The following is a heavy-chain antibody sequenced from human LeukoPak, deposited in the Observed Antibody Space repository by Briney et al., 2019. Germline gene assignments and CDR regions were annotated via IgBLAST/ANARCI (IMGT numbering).Heavy chain of an antibody. CDR1: GGSISSYY. Sequence: PSETLSLTCTVSGGSISSYYWSWIRQPPGKGLEWIGYIYTSGSTNYNPSLKSRVTISVDTSKNQFSLKLSSVTAADTAVYYCARLNWNYVSLDYWGQGTLVTVSS. V-gene: IGHV4-4*09. D-gene: IGHD1-7*01. CDR2: IYTSGST. CDR3: ARLNWNYVSLDY. J-gene: IGHJ4*02.